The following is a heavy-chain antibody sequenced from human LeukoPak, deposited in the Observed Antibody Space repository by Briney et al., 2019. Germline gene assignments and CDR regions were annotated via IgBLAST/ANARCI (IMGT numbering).Heavy chain of an antibody. CDR3: TRHGGRDYYDSSEDAFDI. J-gene: IGHJ3*02. Sequence: EGSLRLSCAASGFTFSSHGMNWVRQAPGKGLEWVSGITGGGTTYYADSVKGRVTISRDNSKNTLYLQMNSLKTEDTAVYYCTRHGGRDYYDSSEDAFDIWGQGTMVIVSS. D-gene: IGHD3-22*01. CDR1: GFTFSSHG. CDR2: ITGGGTT. V-gene: IGHV3-23*01.